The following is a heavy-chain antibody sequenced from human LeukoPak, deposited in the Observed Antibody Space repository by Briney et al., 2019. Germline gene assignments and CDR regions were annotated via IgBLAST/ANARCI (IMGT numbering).Heavy chain of an antibody. V-gene: IGHV4-39*07. J-gene: IGHJ5*02. CDR3: AMTPYGSGSYYPSNWFDP. D-gene: IGHD3-10*01. CDR1: GGSISSSSYY. CDR2: IYYSGST. Sequence: SETLSLTCTVSGGSISSSSYYWGWIRQPPGKGLEWIGSIYYSGSTYYSPSLKSRVTISVDTSKNQFSLKLSSVTAADTAVYYCAMTPYGSGSYYPSNWFDPWGQGTLVTVSS.